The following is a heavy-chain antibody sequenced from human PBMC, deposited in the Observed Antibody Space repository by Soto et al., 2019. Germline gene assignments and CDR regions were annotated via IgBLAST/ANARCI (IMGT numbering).Heavy chain of an antibody. V-gene: IGHV1-18*01. Sequence: GASVKVSCKASGYTFTSYGISWVRQAPGQGLEWMGWISAYNGNTNYAQKLQGRVTVTTDTSTSTACMDLRSLRSDDTAVYYCASAAYSSGWYFYYWGQANLVTVS. D-gene: IGHD6-19*01. CDR3: ASAAYSSGWYFYY. J-gene: IGHJ4*02. CDR1: GYTFTSYG. CDR2: ISAYNGNT.